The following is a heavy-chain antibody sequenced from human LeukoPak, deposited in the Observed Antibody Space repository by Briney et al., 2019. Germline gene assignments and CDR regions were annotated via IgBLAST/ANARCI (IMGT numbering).Heavy chain of an antibody. CDR3: ASFERRDGYNFGMDV. J-gene: IGHJ6*02. Sequence: SETLSLTRTVSGGSISSSSYYWGWIRQPPGKGLEWIGSIYYSGSTYYNPSLKSRVTISVDTSKNQFSLKLSSVTAADTAVYYCASFERRDGYNFGMDVWGQGTTVTVSS. CDR1: GGSISSSSYY. CDR2: IYYSGST. D-gene: IGHD5-24*01. V-gene: IGHV4-39*07.